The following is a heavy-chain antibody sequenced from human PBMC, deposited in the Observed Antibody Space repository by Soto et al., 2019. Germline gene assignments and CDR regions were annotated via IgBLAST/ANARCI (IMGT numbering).Heavy chain of an antibody. CDR3: AKVTHRGPIAVAGPLGS. J-gene: IGHJ4*02. D-gene: IGHD6-19*01. CDR1: GSITNHH. Sequence: QVHLVQSGAEVKKPGASVNVSCQASGSITNHHMHWLRQAPGQGLDWMGIFNPSGLSTTYAQKCQVRVTITRDTSTSTVYMELSSLTAEDMAVYFCAKVTHRGPIAVAGPLGSWGQGTLVIVSS. CDR2: FNPSGLST. V-gene: IGHV1-46*01.